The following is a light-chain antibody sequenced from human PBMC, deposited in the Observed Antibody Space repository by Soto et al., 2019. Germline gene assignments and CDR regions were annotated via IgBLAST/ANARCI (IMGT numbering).Light chain of an antibody. CDR1: QTISNY. J-gene: IGKJ4*01. V-gene: IGKV1-39*01. Sequence: DIQMTQSPSSLSASVGDRVTITCRASQTISNYLHWYQQKPGKAPKVLIYAASSLQSVVPSRFSGNGSGTDFTLTISILQPEDFATYYCQQSFNVLLTFGGGTKVEIK. CDR2: AAS. CDR3: QQSFNVLLT.